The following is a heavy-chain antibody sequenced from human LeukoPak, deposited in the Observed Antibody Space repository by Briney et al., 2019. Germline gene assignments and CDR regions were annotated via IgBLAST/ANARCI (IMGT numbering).Heavy chain of an antibody. V-gene: IGHV3-23*01. J-gene: IGHJ4*02. CDR3: ARDRYFDL. D-gene: IGHD1-14*01. CDR2: ISGSGGST. CDR1: GFTFTSYA. Sequence: GASLRLSCAASGFTFTSYAMSWVRQAPGKGLKWCSAISGSGGSTYYADSVKARFTIPRDNPKNTLYLQMNSLRSEETAVYYCARDRYFDLWGQGTLDSVP.